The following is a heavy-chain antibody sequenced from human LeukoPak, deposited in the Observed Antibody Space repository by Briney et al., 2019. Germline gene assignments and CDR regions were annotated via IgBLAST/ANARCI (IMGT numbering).Heavy chain of an antibody. V-gene: IGHV3-21*01. Sequence: GGSLRLSCAASGFTFSSYSMNWVRQAPGKGLEWVSSISSSSSYIYYADSVKGRFTISRDNAKNSLYLQMNSLRAKDTAVYYCARDHRGVLSGMDVWGQGTTVTVSS. CDR1: GFTFSSYS. J-gene: IGHJ6*02. CDR2: ISSSSSYI. CDR3: ARDHRGVLSGMDV. D-gene: IGHD3-10*01.